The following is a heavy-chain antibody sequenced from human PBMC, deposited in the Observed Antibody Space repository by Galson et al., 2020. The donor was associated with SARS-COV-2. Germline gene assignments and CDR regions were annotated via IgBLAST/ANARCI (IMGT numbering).Heavy chain of an antibody. CDR1: GFTLDDYA. J-gene: IGHJ6*02. CDR2: ISWNSGSI. V-gene: IGHV3-9*01. Sequence: GGSLRLSCAASGFTLDDYAMHWVRQAPGKGLEWVSGISWNSGSIGYADSVKGRFTISRDNAKNSLYLQMNSLRAEDTALYYCAKDSRAHYDILTGYYGMDVWGQGTTVTVSS. CDR3: AKDSRAHYDILTGYYGMDV. D-gene: IGHD3-9*01.